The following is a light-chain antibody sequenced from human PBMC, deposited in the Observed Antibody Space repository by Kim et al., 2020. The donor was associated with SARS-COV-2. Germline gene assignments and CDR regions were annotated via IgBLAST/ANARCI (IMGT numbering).Light chain of an antibody. CDR1: QRVGNS. Sequence: SPGASSPLPCRASQRVGNSLAWYQQKPGQAPRLLISLASTRAPGVPARFSGSGSGTEFTLTISSLQPEDFAVYYCQQYDQWPPWTFGQGTKVDIK. CDR3: QQYDQWPPWT. J-gene: IGKJ1*01. V-gene: IGKV3-15*01. CDR2: LAS.